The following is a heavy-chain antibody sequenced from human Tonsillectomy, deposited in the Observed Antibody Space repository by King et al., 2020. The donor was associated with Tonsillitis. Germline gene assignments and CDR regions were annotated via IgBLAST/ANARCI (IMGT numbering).Heavy chain of an antibody. CDR1: RFTFSNAW. D-gene: IGHD3-16*01. CDR2: FKIRPNVGAA. CDR3: TTLYTYSSPYFDF. V-gene: IGHV3-15*01. Sequence: VQLVESGGGFLKPGGSLRLSCSSSRFTFSNAWITWVRQAPGEGGEGGGRFKIRPNVGAADYAGPEKGSFTISRDDSKNTLYLQMNSLRIEDTAVYYCTTLYTYSSPYFDFWGQGTLVTVSS. J-gene: IGHJ4*02.